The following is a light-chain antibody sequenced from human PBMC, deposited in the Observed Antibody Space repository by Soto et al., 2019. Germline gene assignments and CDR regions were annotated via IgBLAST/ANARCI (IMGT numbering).Light chain of an antibody. J-gene: IGKJ5*01. V-gene: IGKV3-15*01. CDR1: QSVSSY. Sequence: EIVMTHSPATLAVSPWERATLSSRASQSVSSYLAWYQQKPGQAPRLLIYGASTRATGIPARFSGSGSGTEFTLTISSLQSEDFAVYYCQQYNNWPITFGQGTRLEI. CDR2: GAS. CDR3: QQYNNWPIT.